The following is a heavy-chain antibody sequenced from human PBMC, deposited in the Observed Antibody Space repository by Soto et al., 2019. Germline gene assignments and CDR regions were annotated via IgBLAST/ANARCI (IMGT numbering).Heavy chain of an antibody. J-gene: IGHJ3*01. CDR3: ARDRRASRYSSCWPAAFDL. CDR1: GGTFSSYA. V-gene: IGHV1-69*06. Sequence: QVQLVQSGAEVKKPGSSVKVSCKASGGTFSSYAISWVRQAPGQGLEWMGGIIPIFGTANYAQKFQGRVTITADKSTSTAYMELSSLGSEDTAVYYCARDRRASRYSSCWPAAFDLWGQGTMVTVSS. D-gene: IGHD6-13*01. CDR2: IIPIFGTA.